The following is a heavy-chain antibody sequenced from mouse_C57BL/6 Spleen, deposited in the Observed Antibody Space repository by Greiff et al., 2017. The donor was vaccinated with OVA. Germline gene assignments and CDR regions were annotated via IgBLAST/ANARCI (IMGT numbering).Heavy chain of an antibody. CDR3: AKHTFFTTVVAYYYAMDY. V-gene: IGHV2-3*01. J-gene: IGHJ4*01. D-gene: IGHD1-1*01. CDR2: LWGDGST. Sequence: VHLVESGPGLVAPSQSLSITCTVSGFSLTSYGVSWVRQPPGKGLEWLGVLWGDGSTNYHSALISRLSISKENSKSQVFLKLNSLQTDDTATYYCAKHTFFTTVVAYYYAMDYWGQGTSVTVSS. CDR1: GFSLTSYG.